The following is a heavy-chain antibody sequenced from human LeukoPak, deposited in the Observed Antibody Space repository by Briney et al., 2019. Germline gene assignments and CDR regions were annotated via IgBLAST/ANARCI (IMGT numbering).Heavy chain of an antibody. CDR2: IYYSGST. Sequence: SETLSLTCTVSGGSISSSSYYWGWIRQPPGKGLEWIGSIYYSGSTYYNPSLKSRVTISVDTSKNQFSLKLSSVTAADTAVYYCARRLWELPLDAFDIWGQGTMVTVSS. CDR1: GGSISSSSYY. J-gene: IGHJ3*02. V-gene: IGHV4-39*01. D-gene: IGHD4-23*01. CDR3: ARRLWELPLDAFDI.